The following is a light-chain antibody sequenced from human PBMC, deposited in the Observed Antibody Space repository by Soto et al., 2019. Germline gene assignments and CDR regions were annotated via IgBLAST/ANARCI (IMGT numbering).Light chain of an antibody. J-gene: IGKJ4*01. CDR1: HSIYTW. Sequence: DIQMTQSPSSVSASIGDRVTISCRASHSIYTWLVWYQQKPGKAPKLLIYAASSLQSGVPSRFSGSGYGTDFTLTISSLQPEDSATYYCQQADSFPLSFGGGTKVEI. CDR2: AAS. V-gene: IGKV1-12*01. CDR3: QQADSFPLS.